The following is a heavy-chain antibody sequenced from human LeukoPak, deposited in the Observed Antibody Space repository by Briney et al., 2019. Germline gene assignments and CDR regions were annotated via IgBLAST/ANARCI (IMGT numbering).Heavy chain of an antibody. V-gene: IGHV4-39*07. Sequence: SETLSLTCTVSGGSIRSSYYYWGWIRQPPGKGLEWIGSIYDSGSTYYNPSLKSRVTISVDTSKNQFSLKLSSVTAADTAVYYCARGPPRYCSSTSCYPRFDYWGQGTLVTVSS. J-gene: IGHJ4*02. CDR2: IYDSGST. CDR1: GGSIRSSYYY. D-gene: IGHD2-2*01. CDR3: ARGPPRYCSSTSCYPRFDY.